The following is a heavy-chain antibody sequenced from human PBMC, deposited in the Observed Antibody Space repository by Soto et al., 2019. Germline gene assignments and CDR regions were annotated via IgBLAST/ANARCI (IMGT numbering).Heavy chain of an antibody. D-gene: IGHD3-10*01. V-gene: IGHV1-24*01. CDR1: GYTLTELS. J-gene: IGHJ4*02. CDR2: FDPEDGET. CDR3: ATGGSGSYGPYYFDY. Sequence: ASVKVSCKVSGYTLTELSMHWVRQAPGKGLEWMGGFDPEDGETIYAQKFQGRVTMTEDTSTDTAYMELSSLRSEDTAVYYCATGGSGSYGPYYFDYWGQGTLVTVSS.